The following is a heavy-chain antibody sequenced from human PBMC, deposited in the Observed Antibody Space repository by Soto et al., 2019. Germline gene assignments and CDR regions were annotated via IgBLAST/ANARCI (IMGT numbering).Heavy chain of an antibody. V-gene: IGHV1-2*04. CDR1: GYTFTGYY. J-gene: IGHJ5*02. CDR2: INPNSGGT. D-gene: IGHD3-9*01. CDR3: ARGGYDILTGYYSVSWFDP. Sequence: ASVKVSCKASGYTFTGYYMHWVRQAPGQGLEWMGWINPNSGGTNYAQKFQGWVTMTRDTSISTAYMELSRLRSDDTAVYYCARGGYDILTGYYSVSWFDPWGQGTLVTVS.